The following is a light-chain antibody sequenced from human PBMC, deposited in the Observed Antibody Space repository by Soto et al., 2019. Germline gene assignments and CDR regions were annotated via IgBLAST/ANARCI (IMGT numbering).Light chain of an antibody. Sequence: QSVLTQPPSACGTPGQRVTISCSGSSSNIGSNTVNWYQQLPGTAPKLLIHANNQRPSGVPDRFSGSKSGTSASLAISWLQSEEADYYCAAWDDSLNGYVFGTGTKLTVL. CDR1: SSNIGSNT. J-gene: IGLJ1*01. CDR3: AAWDDSLNGYV. V-gene: IGLV1-44*01. CDR2: ANN.